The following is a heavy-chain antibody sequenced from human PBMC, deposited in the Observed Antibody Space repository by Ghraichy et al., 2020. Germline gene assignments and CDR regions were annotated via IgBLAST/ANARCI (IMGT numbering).Heavy chain of an antibody. CDR1: GFSFSTFA. Sequence: GGSLRLSCAASGFSFSTFAMTWVRQAPGKGLEWVSVIGNTGDNTGYLDSVRGRFTVSRDNSKSTLYLQMNSLRAEDTAIYYCAKDNDYSGNGIYYYDALDIWGQGTMVTVSA. CDR3: AKDNDYSGNGIYYYDALDI. V-gene: IGHV3-23*01. J-gene: IGHJ3*02. D-gene: IGHD3-10*01. CDR2: IGNTGDNT.